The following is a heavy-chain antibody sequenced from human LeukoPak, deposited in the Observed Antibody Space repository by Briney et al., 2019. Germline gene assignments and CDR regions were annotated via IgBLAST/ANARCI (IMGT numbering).Heavy chain of an antibody. Sequence: GGSLRLSCAASGFTFSSYAMSWVRQAPGKGLEWVSAISGSGGSTYYADSVKGRFTISRDNSKNALYLQMNSLRAEDTAVYYCAKDPLNTVMVSPTFDYWGQGTLVTVSS. D-gene: IGHD5-18*01. CDR3: AKDPLNTVMVSPTFDY. J-gene: IGHJ4*02. CDR1: GFTFSSYA. V-gene: IGHV3-23*01. CDR2: ISGSGGST.